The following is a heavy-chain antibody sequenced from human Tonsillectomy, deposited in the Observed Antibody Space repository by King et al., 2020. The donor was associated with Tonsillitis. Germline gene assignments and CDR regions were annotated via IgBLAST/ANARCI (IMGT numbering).Heavy chain of an antibody. J-gene: IGHJ4*02. CDR1: GFTFSNAW. Sequence: QLVQSGGGLVKPGGSLRLSCAASGFTFSNAWMSWVRQAPGKGLEWVGRIKSKTDGGTTDYAAPVKGRFTISRDDSKNTLYLQMNSLKTEDTAVYYCTTDSYITMVQGVIHPGIGYWGQGTLVTVSS. V-gene: IGHV3-15*01. CDR3: TTDSYITMVQGVIHPGIGY. CDR2: IKSKTDGGTT. D-gene: IGHD3-10*01.